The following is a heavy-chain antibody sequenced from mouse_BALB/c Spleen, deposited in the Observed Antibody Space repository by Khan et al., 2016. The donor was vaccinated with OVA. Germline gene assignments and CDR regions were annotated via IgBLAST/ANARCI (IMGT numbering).Heavy chain of an antibody. CDR3: ARGGLALYTMDY. J-gene: IGHJ4*01. CDR1: GYTFTDYA. V-gene: IGHV1S137*01. CDR2: ISTYYGDA. Sequence: QVQLQQSGAELVRPGVSVKISCKGSGYTFTDYAMHWVKQSHAKSLEWIGVISTYYGDANYNQQFKGKATMTVDKSSNTAYMDLARLISEDSAIYYCARGGLALYTMDYWGQGTSVTVSS.